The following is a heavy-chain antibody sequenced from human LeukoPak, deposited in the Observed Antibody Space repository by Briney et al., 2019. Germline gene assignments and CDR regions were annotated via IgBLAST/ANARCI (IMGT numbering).Heavy chain of an antibody. D-gene: IGHD1-26*01. J-gene: IGHJ4*02. CDR3: ARDRIVGATFDY. V-gene: IGHV3-21*04. CDR2: ISSSSSYI. Sequence: GGSLRLSCAASGFTFSSYSMKWVRQAPGKGLEWVSSISSSSSYIDYADSVKGRFTISRDNAKNSLYLQMNSLRAEDTAVYYCARDRIVGATFDYWGQGTLVTVSS. CDR1: GFTFSSYS.